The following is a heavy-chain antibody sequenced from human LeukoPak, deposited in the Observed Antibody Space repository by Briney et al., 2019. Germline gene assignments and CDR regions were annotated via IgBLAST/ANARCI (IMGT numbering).Heavy chain of an antibody. CDR3: ARRNRDKAISLDL. V-gene: IGHV5-10-1*01. Sequence: GESLKISCEASGYSFTNYWISWVRHMPGRGLDWMARIDPSDSQTNYNPAFRGHVTVSIDKSITPAYLQWSSLEASDTAIYYCARRNRDKAISLDLWGRGTMVTVSS. CDR1: GYSFTNYW. J-gene: IGHJ2*01. CDR2: IDPSDSQT. D-gene: IGHD1-14*01.